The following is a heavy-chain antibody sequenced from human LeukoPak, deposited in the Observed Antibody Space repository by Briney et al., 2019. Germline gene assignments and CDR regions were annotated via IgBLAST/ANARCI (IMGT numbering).Heavy chain of an antibody. CDR3: ARAAEWELDFDY. Sequence: ASVKVSCKASGGTFSSYAISWVRQAPGQGLEWMGGIIPIFGTANYAQKFQGRVTITTDESTSTAYMELSSLRSEDTAVYYCARAAEWELDFDYWGQGTLVTVSS. J-gene: IGHJ4*02. CDR1: GGTFSSYA. CDR2: IIPIFGTA. D-gene: IGHD1-26*01. V-gene: IGHV1-69*05.